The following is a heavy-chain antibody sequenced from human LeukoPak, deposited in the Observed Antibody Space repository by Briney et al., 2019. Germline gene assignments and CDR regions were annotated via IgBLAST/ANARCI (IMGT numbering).Heavy chain of an antibody. CDR1: GFTVSDNY. V-gene: IGHV3-66*01. J-gene: IGHJ4*02. CDR3: ARDFRGYYRIDY. D-gene: IGHD3-3*01. CDR2: IYSGGST. Sequence: GGSLRLSCATSGFTVSDNYMSWVRQAPGKGLEWVSVIYSGGSTFYADSVKGRFTISRDSSKNTLYLQMNSLRAEDTAVYYCARDFRGYYRIDYWGQGTLVTVSS.